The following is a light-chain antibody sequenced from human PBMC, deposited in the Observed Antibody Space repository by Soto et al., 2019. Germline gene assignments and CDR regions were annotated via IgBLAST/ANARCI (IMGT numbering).Light chain of an antibody. V-gene: IGLV2-11*01. J-gene: IGLJ1*01. Sequence: QSALTQPRSVSGSPRQSVTISCTGTSSDVGDYKYVSWYQQHPGKAPKLMIYDVNKRPSGVPDRFSGSKSGNTASLTISGLQAEDEAEYYCCSYAASDVFGTGTKVTVL. CDR2: DVN. CDR1: SSDVGDYKY. CDR3: CSYAASDV.